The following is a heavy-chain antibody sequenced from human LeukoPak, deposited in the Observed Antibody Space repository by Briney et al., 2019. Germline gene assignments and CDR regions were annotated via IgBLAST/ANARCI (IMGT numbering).Heavy chain of an antibody. CDR3: VKDGV. V-gene: IGHV3-15*01. D-gene: IGHD3-3*01. CDR2: IQGKTDGGTT. Sequence: PGVSLRLSCAASGFTFSNAWMNWVRQAPGKGLEWVGRIQGKTDGGTTHYAAPVKGRFTISRDDSKNTLFLQMNSLETEDTAMHYCVKDGVWGQGTLVTVSS. CDR1: GFTFSNAW. J-gene: IGHJ4*02.